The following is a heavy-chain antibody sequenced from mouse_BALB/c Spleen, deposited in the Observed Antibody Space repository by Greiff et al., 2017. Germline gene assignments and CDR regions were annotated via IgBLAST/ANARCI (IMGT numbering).Heavy chain of an antibody. D-gene: IGHD1-1*01. J-gene: IGHJ2*01. CDR1: GFTFSSYA. Sequence: EVQVVESGGGLVKPGGSLKLSCAASGFTFSSYAMSWVRQTPEKRLEWVASISSGGSTYYPDSVKGRFTISRDNARNILYLQMSSLRSEDTAMYYCARGNYGSRYTYWGQGTTLTVSS. CDR2: ISSGGST. V-gene: IGHV5-6-5*01. CDR3: ARGNYGSRYTY.